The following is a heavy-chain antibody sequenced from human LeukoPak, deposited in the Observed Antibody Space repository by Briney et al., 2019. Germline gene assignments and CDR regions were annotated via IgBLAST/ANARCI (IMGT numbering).Heavy chain of an antibody. CDR2: IVVGSGNT. CDR3: AADRAGSYLRFVY. CDR1: GFTFTSSV. J-gene: IGHJ4*02. V-gene: IGHV1-58*01. Sequence: SVKVSCKASGFTFTSSVVQWVRRAPGQRLEGIGWIVVGSGNTNYAQQFQERVTITRDMSTSTAYMELSSLRSEDTAVYYCAADRAGSYLRFVYWGQGTPVTVSS. D-gene: IGHD3-10*01.